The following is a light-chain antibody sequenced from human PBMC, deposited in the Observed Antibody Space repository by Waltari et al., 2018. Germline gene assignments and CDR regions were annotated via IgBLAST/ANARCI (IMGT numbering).Light chain of an antibody. CDR3: QKYGSLPGT. V-gene: IGKV3-20*01. CDR2: DAS. J-gene: IGKJ1*01. Sequence: EIMLTQSPGTLSLSPGERATLSCRASQSISRYLAWYQHKPGQAPRLLIHDASSRATGIPDRFSGSGCGTDFSLTISRLEPEDFAVYYCQKYGSLPGTFGQGTKVEIK. CDR1: QSISRY.